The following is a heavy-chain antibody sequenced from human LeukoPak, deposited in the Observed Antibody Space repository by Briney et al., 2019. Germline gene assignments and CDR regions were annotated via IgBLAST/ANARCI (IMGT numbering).Heavy chain of an antibody. CDR2: INQSGST. D-gene: IGHD3-22*01. CDR3: ARAARWDYYDSSGYTYRFAFDI. V-gene: IGHV4-34*01. J-gene: IGHJ3*02. Sequence: SETLSLTCAVYGGSFSGYYWSWIRQPPGKGLEWIGEINQSGSTNYNPSLKSRVTISVDTSKNQFSLKLSSVTAADTAVYYCARAARWDYYDSSGYTYRFAFDIWGQGTMVTVSS. CDR1: GGSFSGYY.